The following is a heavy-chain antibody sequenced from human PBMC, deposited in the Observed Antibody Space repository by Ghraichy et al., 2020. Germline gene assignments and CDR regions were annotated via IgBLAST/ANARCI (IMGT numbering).Heavy chain of an antibody. CDR2: ISSSSSYI. Sequence: GGSLRLSCAASGFTFSSYSMNWVRQAPGKGLEWVSSISSSSSYIYYADSVKGRFTISRDNAKKSLYLQMHSLRAEDTAVYYCARGGYSSSWYTLDYWGQGTLVTVSS. V-gene: IGHV3-21*01. CDR1: GFTFSSYS. D-gene: IGHD6-13*01. J-gene: IGHJ4*02. CDR3: ARGGYSSSWYTLDY.